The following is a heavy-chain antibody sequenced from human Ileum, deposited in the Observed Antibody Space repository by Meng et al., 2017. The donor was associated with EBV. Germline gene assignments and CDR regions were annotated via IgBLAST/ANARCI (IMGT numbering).Heavy chain of an antibody. CDR2: VYHDGAT. V-gene: IGHV4-4*02. CDR3: ARSSPIVRGLDY. Sequence: GQLQGSGPGLVRPSGPLSLTCAVSGDSVSGSDWWSWVRQPPGKGLEWIGEVYHDGATNYHPSLKSRVTISLDKSKNEVNLHLNSLTAADTAVYFCARSSPIVRGLDYWGQGTLVTVSS. CDR1: GDSVSGSDW. J-gene: IGHJ4*02. D-gene: IGHD3-10*01.